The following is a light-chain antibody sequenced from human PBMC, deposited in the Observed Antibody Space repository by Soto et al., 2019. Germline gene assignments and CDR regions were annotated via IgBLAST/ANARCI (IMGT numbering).Light chain of an antibody. J-gene: IGLJ1*01. CDR1: SSDVGGYNF. Sequence: QSVLTQPASVSGSPGQSITISCTGTSSDVGGYNFVSWYQQHPGKAPKLMIYDVTNRPSGASNRFSGSKSGNTASLTISGLQAEDEADYYCLSYSSSTSPYVLGTATKLTVL. CDR3: LSYSSSTSPYV. V-gene: IGLV2-14*01. CDR2: DVT.